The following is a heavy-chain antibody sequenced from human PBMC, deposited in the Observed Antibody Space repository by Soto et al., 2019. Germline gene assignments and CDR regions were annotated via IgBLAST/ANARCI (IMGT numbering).Heavy chain of an antibody. D-gene: IGHD5-18*01. CDR2: INTGNGNK. J-gene: IGHJ4*02. CDR1: GYTFTLYT. V-gene: IGHV1-3*04. CDR3: AELGGGYIFGPYLDF. Sequence: QVQIVQSGAEVKKPGASVKVSCKTSGYTFTLYTIHWVRQAPGQRLELMGWINTGNGNKKFSHSFQGRVTMSSETSASTAYMELSSLTSEDTAVYYCAELGGGYIFGPYLDFWGQGTLVTVSS.